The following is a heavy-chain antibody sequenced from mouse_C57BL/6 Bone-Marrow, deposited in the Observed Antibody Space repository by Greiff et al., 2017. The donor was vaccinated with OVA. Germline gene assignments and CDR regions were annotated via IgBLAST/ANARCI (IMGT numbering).Heavy chain of an antibody. CDR2: IYPGDGDT. CDR3: ARGMYGNLFAD. Sequence: QVQLKESGPELVKPGASVKISCKASGYAFSSSWMNWVKQRPGKGLEWIGRIYPGDGDTNYNGKFKGKATLTADKSSSTAYMQLSSLTSEDSAVYFCARGMYGNLFADWGQGTLVTVSA. J-gene: IGHJ3*01. V-gene: IGHV1-82*01. D-gene: IGHD2-10*02. CDR1: GYAFSSSW.